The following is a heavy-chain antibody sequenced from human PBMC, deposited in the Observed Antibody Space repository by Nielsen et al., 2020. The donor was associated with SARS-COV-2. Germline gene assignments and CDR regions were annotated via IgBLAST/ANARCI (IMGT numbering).Heavy chain of an antibody. CDR1: GFTFSSYW. V-gene: IGHV3-74*01. J-gene: IGHJ6*03. Sequence: GGSLRLSCAASGFTFSSYWMHWVRQAPGKGLVWVSRINSDGSSTSYADSVKGRFTISRDNAKNTLYLQMNSLRAEDTAVYYCVRSWGYYYYYMDVWGKGTTVTVS. D-gene: IGHD7-27*01. CDR2: INSDGSST. CDR3: VRSWGYYYYYMDV.